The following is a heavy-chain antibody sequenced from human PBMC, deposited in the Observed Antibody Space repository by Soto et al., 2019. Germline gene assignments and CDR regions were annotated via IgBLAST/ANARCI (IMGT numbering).Heavy chain of an antibody. CDR1: GYTFASYA. CDR3: ARTLYGDNVDS. J-gene: IGHJ4*02. D-gene: IGHD4-17*01. CDR2: ISAYNGNT. V-gene: IGHV1-18*01. Sequence: ASVKVSCKASGYTFASYAISWMRQAPGQGLEWMGWISAYNGNTNYAQKLQGRVTMTTDTSTSTAYMELRSLRSDDTAVYYCARTLYGDNVDSWGQGSLVPVSS.